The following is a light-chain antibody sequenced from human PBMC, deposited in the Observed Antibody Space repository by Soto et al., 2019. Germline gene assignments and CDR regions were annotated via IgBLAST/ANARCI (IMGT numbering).Light chain of an antibody. CDR2: GAS. J-gene: IGKJ5*01. CDR1: QSVSNW. CDR3: KQHNSYLIT. V-gene: IGKV1-5*03. Sequence: QFTLSPASLSAYVGYRVTITCRASQSVSNWLSWYQQKQGKAPKFLLYGASTLKRGVPSTFSGSGSGTAFTPPTSSLQPADFVTSYCKQHNSYLITFGQGTRLEIK.